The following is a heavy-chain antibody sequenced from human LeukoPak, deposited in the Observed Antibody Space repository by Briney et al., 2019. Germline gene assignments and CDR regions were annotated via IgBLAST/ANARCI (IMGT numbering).Heavy chain of an antibody. V-gene: IGHV3-21*01. D-gene: IGHD3-22*01. CDR2: ISSSSSYI. CDR1: GFTFSSYS. J-gene: IGHJ4*02. Sequence: GGSLRLSCAASGFTFSSYSMNWVRQAPGKGLEWVSSISSSSSYIYYADSVKGRFTISRDNAKNSLYLQMNSLRAEDTAVYYCAREGYYYDSSGYSTQFDYWGQGTLVTVSP. CDR3: AREGYYYDSSGYSTQFDY.